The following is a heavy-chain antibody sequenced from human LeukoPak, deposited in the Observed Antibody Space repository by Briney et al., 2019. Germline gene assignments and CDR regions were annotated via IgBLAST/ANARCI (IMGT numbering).Heavy chain of an antibody. CDR1: GSTFSSSW. V-gene: IGHV3-48*04. Sequence: GGSLRLSCAASGSTFSSSWMGWARQAPGKGLEWLSYISSSGTTIKYADSVKGRFTISRDNAKNSLYLQVNSLRAEDTAVYYCARIMITVTTSDYWGQGTLVTVSS. CDR2: ISSSGTTI. CDR3: ARIMITVTTSDY. D-gene: IGHD4-17*01. J-gene: IGHJ4*02.